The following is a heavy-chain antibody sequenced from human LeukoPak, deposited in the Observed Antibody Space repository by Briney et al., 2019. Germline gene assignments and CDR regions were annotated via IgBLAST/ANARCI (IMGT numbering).Heavy chain of an antibody. CDR1: GGSISSRGFF. V-gene: IGHV4-39*01. CDR3: ARLSCSDTICPTLPYNHFDP. J-gene: IGHJ5*02. D-gene: IGHD2-15*01. CDR2: VYYSGAT. Sequence: SETLSLTCTVSGGSISSRGFFWGWLRQPPGKGPEWIGSVYYSGATYYNSSLKSRVTISVDTSKNHFSLKLSSVTAADTAVYYCARLSCSDTICPTLPYNHFDPWGQGTLVTVSS.